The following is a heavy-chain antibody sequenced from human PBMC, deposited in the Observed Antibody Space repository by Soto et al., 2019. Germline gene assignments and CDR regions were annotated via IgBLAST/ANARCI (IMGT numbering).Heavy chain of an antibody. V-gene: IGHV2-5*01. CDR2: IYWYDDK. J-gene: IGHJ5*01. CDR3: AHSHFEIWTGPFDS. D-gene: IGHD3-9*01. Sequence: QITLKESGPTLVQPTQTLTLTCTFSGFSLTDTGATVGWNRQAPGKGLEWLALIYWYDDKRYNPSLKNRLTIAKDTSRNQVILTLSNVGPVDTATYYCAHSHFEIWTGPFDSWGPGTLVTVSS. CDR1: GFSLTDTGAT.